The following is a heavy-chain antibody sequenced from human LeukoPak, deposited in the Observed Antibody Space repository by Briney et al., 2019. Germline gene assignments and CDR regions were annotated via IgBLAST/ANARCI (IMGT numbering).Heavy chain of an antibody. J-gene: IGHJ3*02. CDR3: AGAGYYYDSSGSDDAFDI. V-gene: IGHV1-69*13. Sequence: ASVKVSCKASGGTFSSYAISWVRQAPGQGLEWMGGIIPIFGTANYAQKFQGRVTITADESTSTAYMELSSLRSEDTAVYYCAGAGYYYDSSGSDDAFDIWGQGTMVTVSS. CDR1: GGTFSSYA. CDR2: IIPIFGTA. D-gene: IGHD3-22*01.